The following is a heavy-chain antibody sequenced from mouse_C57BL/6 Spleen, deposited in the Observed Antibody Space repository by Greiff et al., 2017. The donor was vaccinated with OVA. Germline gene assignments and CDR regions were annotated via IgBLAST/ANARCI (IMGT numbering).Heavy chain of an antibody. V-gene: IGHV14-4*01. Sequence: EVKLQESGAELVRPGASVKLSCTASGFNIKDDYMHWMKQRPEQGLEWIGWIDPENGDTEYASKFQGKATITADTSSNTAYLQLSSLTSEDTAVYYCTTTGAWFAYWGQGTLVTVSA. D-gene: IGHD1-1*01. CDR3: TTTGAWFAY. CDR1: GFNIKDDY. J-gene: IGHJ3*01. CDR2: IDPENGDT.